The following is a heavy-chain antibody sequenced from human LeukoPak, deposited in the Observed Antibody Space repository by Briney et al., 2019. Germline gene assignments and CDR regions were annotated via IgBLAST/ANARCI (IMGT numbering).Heavy chain of an antibody. J-gene: IGHJ6*03. CDR3: AINTMVRGVMIMDV. D-gene: IGHD3-10*01. CDR2: INSGGSST. Sequence: GGSLRLSCAASGFTFSSYWMHWVRQAPGKGLVWVSRINSGGSSTTYADSVKGRFTISRDNSKNTLYLQMNSLRAEDTAVYYCAINTMVRGVMIMDVWGKGTTVTISS. V-gene: IGHV3-74*01. CDR1: GFTFSSYW.